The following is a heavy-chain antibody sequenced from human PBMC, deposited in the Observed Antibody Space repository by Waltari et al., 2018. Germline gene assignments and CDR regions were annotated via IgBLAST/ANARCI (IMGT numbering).Heavy chain of an antibody. Sequence: EVQLVESGGGLVQPGGSLRLSCAASGFTFRSYWLHWVRQAPGKGLVWVSRINSDGSTTRYADSVKGRFTVSRDNAKNTLYLQMNSLGAEDTAVYYCARGGASSSWRVDYFDYWGQGTLVTGSS. J-gene: IGHJ4*02. D-gene: IGHD6-13*01. CDR1: GFTFRSYW. CDR3: ARGGASSSWRVDYFDY. V-gene: IGHV3-74*01. CDR2: INSDGSTT.